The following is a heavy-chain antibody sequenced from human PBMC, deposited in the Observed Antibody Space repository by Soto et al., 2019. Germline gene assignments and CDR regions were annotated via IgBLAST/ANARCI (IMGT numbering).Heavy chain of an antibody. Sequence: QVQLQESGPGLVKPSGTLSLTCTVSGASITTRSDAWWSWVRQPPGKGLEWIGEIYHSGSTNYNPSLKTRVTMSVDKSKNQFSLRLSSVTAADMAVYYCAKMVGATLVDYWGLGTLVTVSS. V-gene: IGHV4-4*02. CDR1: GASITTRSDAW. CDR3: AKMVGATLVDY. CDR2: IYHSGST. D-gene: IGHD1-26*01. J-gene: IGHJ4*02.